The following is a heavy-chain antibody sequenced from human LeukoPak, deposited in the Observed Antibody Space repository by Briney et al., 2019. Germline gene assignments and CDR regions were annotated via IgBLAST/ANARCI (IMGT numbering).Heavy chain of an antibody. D-gene: IGHD2-8*01. CDR1: GYSISSGYY. Sequence: PSETLSLTCTVSGYSISSGYYWGWIRRPPGKGLEWIGSIYHSGSTYYNPSLKSRVTISVDTSKNQFSLKLSSVTAADTAVYYCARGSLYCTNGVCYLDYWGQGTLVTVSS. CDR2: IYHSGST. J-gene: IGHJ4*02. CDR3: ARGSLYCTNGVCYLDY. V-gene: IGHV4-38-2*02.